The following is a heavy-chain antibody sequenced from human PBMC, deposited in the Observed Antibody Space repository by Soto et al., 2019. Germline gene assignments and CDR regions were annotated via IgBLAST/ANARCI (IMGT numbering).Heavy chain of an antibody. V-gene: IGHV4-39*01. CDR2: IYYSGST. D-gene: IGHD2-15*01. J-gene: IGHJ4*02. CDR1: GGSISSSSYY. CDR3: AIQGILGYCSGGSCSSAFDY. Sequence: QLQLQESGPGLVKPSEALSLTCTVYGGSISSSSYYWGWIRPPQGKGLEWIGSIYYSGSTYYNPSLKSRVTIPVDTSKNQFSLKQSSVTAADTAVYYCAIQGILGYCSGGSCSSAFDYWGQGTLVTVSS.